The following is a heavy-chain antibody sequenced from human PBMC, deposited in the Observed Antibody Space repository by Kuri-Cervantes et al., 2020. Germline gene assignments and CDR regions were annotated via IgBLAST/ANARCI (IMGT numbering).Heavy chain of an antibody. CDR3: ARVDSLAEYFQH. CDR1: GYTFTGYY. D-gene: IGHD2-21*01. Sequence: ASVKVSCKASGYTFTGYYMHWVRQAPGQGLEWMGWINPNSGGTNYAQKFQGWVTMTRDTSISTAYMELSSLRSEDTAVYYCARVDSLAEYFQHWGQGTLVTVSS. V-gene: IGHV1-2*04. CDR2: INPNSGGT. J-gene: IGHJ1*01.